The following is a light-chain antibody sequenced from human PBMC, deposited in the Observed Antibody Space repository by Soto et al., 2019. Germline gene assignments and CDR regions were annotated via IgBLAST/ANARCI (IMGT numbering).Light chain of an antibody. J-gene: IGLJ1*01. CDR1: SSNIGAGYD. CDR3: QSYDSSLWV. Sequence: QSVLTQPPSVSGAPGQRVTISFTWSSSNIGAGYDVHWYQQLPGTAPKLLIYGNSNRPSGVPDRFSGSKSGTSASLAITGLQAEDEADYYCQSYDSSLWVFGTGTKLTVL. V-gene: IGLV1-40*01. CDR2: GNS.